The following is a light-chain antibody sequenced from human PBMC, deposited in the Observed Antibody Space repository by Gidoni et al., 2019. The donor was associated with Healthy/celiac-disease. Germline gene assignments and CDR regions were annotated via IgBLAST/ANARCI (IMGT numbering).Light chain of an antibody. J-gene: IGLJ2*01. CDR3: QSADSSGTYVV. V-gene: IGLV3-25*02. Sequence: SCELPQPPPVSVAPGQTARIPCAGDASPKQHAYWYQQKPGQAPVLVLNKDRESPSVIPELFSASSSGTTVPLTISGVQAEDEADYYCQSADSSGTYVVFGGGTKLTVL. CDR2: KDR. CDR1: ASPKQH.